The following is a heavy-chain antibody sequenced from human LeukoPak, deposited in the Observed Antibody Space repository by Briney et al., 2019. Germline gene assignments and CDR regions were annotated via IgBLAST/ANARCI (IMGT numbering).Heavy chain of an antibody. V-gene: IGHV4-4*02. CDR3: ARVGAYSGYDSDAFDI. J-gene: IGHJ3*02. D-gene: IGHD5-12*01. Sequence: SGTLSLTCAVSGGSISSSNWWSWVRQPPGKGLEWIGEIYHSGSTNYNPSLKSRVTISVDKSKNQFYLKLSSVTAADTAVYYCARVGAYSGYDSDAFDIWGQGTMVTVSS. CDR1: GGSISSSNW. CDR2: IYHSGST.